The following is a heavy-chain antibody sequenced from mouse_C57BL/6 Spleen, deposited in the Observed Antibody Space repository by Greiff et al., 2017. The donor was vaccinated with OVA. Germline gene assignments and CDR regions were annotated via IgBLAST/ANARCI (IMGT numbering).Heavy chain of an antibody. CDR1: GYAFSSSW. J-gene: IGHJ2*01. CDR2: IYPGDGDT. Sequence: QVQLQQSGPELVKPGASVKISCKASGYAFSSSWMNWVKQRPGKGLEWIGRIYPGDGDTNYNGKFKGKATLTADKSSSTAYMQLSSLTSEDSAVYCCARDGSRGNYFDYWGQGTTLTVSS. V-gene: IGHV1-82*01. D-gene: IGHD1-1*01. CDR3: ARDGSRGNYFDY.